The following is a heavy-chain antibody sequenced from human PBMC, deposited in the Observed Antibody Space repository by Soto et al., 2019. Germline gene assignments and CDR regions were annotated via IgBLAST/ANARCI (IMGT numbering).Heavy chain of an antibody. CDR2: INPSGGST. CDR1: GYTFTSYY. Sequence: ASVKVSCKASGYTFTSYYMHWVRQAPGQGLEWMGIINPSGGSTSYAQKFQGRATMTRDTSTSTVYMELSSLRSEDTAVYYCARDLWPYLYDFWSGYYNYYYYGMDVWGQGTTVTVSS. J-gene: IGHJ6*02. CDR3: ARDLWPYLYDFWSGYYNYYYYGMDV. D-gene: IGHD3-3*01. V-gene: IGHV1-46*01.